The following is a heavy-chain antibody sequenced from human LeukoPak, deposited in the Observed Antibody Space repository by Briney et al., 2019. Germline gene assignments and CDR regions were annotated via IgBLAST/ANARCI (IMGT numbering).Heavy chain of an antibody. V-gene: IGHV3-13*01. D-gene: IGHD3-3*01. CDR1: GFTFIDYD. J-gene: IGHJ5*02. CDR3: ARGYDFWSGRGNRNWFDP. CDR2: IGIRGDT. Sequence: GGSLRLSCAASGFTFIDYDMHWVRQVIGKGLEWVSAIGIRGDTHYSGSVKGRFTISRENAESSLYLQMNSLRAADTAVYYCARGYDFWSGRGNRNWFDPWGQGTLVTVSS.